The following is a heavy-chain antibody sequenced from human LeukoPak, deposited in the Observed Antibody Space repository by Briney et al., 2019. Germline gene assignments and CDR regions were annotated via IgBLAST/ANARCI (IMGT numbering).Heavy chain of an antibody. CDR3: ASFTDY. V-gene: IGHV3-48*03. CDR2: ISAGGNSI. J-gene: IGHJ4*02. CDR1: GVTLSSFE. Sequence: GGSLRLSCAASGVTLSSFEMNWVRQAPGKGLEWVSYISAGGNSIYYADSVRGRFTISRDIAENSLYLQMNSLRAEDTAVYYCASFTDYWGQGTLVTVSS.